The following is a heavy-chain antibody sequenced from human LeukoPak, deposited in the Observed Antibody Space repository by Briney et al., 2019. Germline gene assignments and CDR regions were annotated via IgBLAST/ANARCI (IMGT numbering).Heavy chain of an antibody. CDR1: GGSIVSYH. J-gene: IGHJ4*02. V-gene: IGHV4-59*08. CDR3: SRREDSGTSGYYGL. CDR2: IHYSGFT. Sequence: SETLSLTCTVSGGSIVSYHWSWIRQPPGKGLEWIGYIHYSGFTNYNPSLKSRVTISVDTSKNQLSLKLSSVTAADTAVYYCSRREDSGTSGYYGLWGQGTLVTVSP. D-gene: IGHD3-22*01.